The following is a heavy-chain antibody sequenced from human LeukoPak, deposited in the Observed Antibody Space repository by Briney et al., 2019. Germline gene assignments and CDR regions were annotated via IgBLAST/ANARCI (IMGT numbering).Heavy chain of an antibody. V-gene: IGHV3-23*01. CDR1: GFTFSSYA. J-gene: IGHJ6*03. CDR3: AKDQRYYYYYMDV. CDR2: ISGSGGST. Sequence: GGSLRLSCAASGFTFSSYAMSWVRQAPGKGLGWVSAISGSGGSTYYADSVKGRFTISRDNSKNTLYLQMNSLRAEDTAVYYCAKDQRYYYYYMDVWGKGTTVTVSS.